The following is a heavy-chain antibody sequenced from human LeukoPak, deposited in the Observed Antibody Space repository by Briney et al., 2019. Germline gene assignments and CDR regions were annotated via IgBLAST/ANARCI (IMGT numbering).Heavy chain of an antibody. V-gene: IGHV3-74*01. CDR2: INSDGSST. CDR1: GFTFSSYW. Sequence: PGGSLRLSCAASGFTFSSYWMHWVRQAPGKGLVWASRINSDGSSTSYADSVKGRFTISRDNAKNALYLQMNSLRAEDTAVYYCARDWDSSGYYGDAFDIWGQGTMVTVSS. CDR3: ARDWDSSGYYGDAFDI. D-gene: IGHD3-22*01. J-gene: IGHJ3*02.